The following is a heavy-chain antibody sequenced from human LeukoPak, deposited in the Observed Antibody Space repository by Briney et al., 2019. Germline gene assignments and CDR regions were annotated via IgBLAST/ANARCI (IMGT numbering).Heavy chain of an antibody. J-gene: IGHJ4*02. CDR1: GDSISSGDHY. V-gene: IGHV4-30-4*01. Sequence: PSETLSLTCTVSGDSISSGDHYWSWIRQPPGKGLEWIGYIHYSGSTYYNPSLKSRLIMSVDMSKNQFSLSLNSLTAADSAVYYCPRAGAKKNSWYFFDYWGQGTLVTVSS. D-gene: IGHD2/OR15-2a*01. CDR3: PRAGAKKNSWYFFDY. CDR2: IHYSGST.